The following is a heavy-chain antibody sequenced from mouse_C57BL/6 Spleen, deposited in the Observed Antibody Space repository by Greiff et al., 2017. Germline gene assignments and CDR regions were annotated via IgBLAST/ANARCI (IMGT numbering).Heavy chain of an antibody. CDR2: ISSGSSTI. V-gene: IGHV5-17*01. CDR3: ARNYYDYEGWYFDV. Sequence: EVQLVESGGGLVKPGGSLKLSCAASGFTFSDYGMHWVRQAPEKGLEWVAYISSGSSTIYYADTVKGRFTISRDNAKNTLFLQMTSLRSEDTAMYYCARNYYDYEGWYFDVGGTGTTVTVSS. CDR1: GFTFSDYG. J-gene: IGHJ1*03. D-gene: IGHD2-4*01.